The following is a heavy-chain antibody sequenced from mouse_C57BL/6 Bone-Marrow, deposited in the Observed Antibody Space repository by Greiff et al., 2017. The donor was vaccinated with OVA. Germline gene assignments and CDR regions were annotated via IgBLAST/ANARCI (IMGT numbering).Heavy chain of an antibody. D-gene: IGHD1-1*01. CDR3: ARIYYYGSSPYYYAMDY. CDR1: GYTFTSYG. CDR2: IYPRSGNT. V-gene: IGHV1-81*01. Sequence: QVQLQQSGAELARPGASVKLSCKASGYTFTSYGISWVKQRTGQGLEWIGEIYPRSGNTYYNEKFKGKATLTADKSSSTAYIELRSLTSEDSAVYFCARIYYYGSSPYYYAMDYWGQGTSVTVSS. J-gene: IGHJ4*01.